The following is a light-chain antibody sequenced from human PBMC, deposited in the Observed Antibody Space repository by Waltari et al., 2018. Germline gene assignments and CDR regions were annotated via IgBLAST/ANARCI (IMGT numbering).Light chain of an antibody. CDR1: TTNIGNTY. CDR2: RDS. CDR3: VTWDDSLGGYYV. V-gene: IGLV1-47*01. J-gene: IGLJ1*01. Sequence: QSVLTPSPSASGTTGQSVAISCSGGTTNIGNTYVYWYKQLPGTAPKLLIYRDSQRPSGVPDRFSGSKSGTSASLAISGLRSEDEADYYCVTWDDSLGGYYVFGTGTKVTVL.